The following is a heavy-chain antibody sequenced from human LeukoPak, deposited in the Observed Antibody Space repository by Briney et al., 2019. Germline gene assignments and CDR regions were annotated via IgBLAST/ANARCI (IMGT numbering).Heavy chain of an antibody. CDR3: ARDGLYGSGRNGMDV. J-gene: IGHJ6*04. Sequence: PSETLSLTCTVSGGSISSYYWSWIRQPPGKGLEWIGYIYYSGSTNYNPSLKSRVTISVDTSKNQFSLKLSSVTAADTAVCYCARDGLYGSGRNGMDVWGKGTTVTVSS. V-gene: IGHV4-59*01. CDR2: IYYSGST. D-gene: IGHD3-10*01. CDR1: GGSISSYY.